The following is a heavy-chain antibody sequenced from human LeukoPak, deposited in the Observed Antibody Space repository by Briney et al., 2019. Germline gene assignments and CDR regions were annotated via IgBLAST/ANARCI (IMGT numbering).Heavy chain of an antibody. CDR1: GGSFSGYY. CDR3: ARGRFLEWLLD. Sequence: KPSETLSLTCAVYGGSFSGYYWSWIRQPPGKGLEWIGEINHSGSTNYNPSLKSRVTISVDTSKNQFSLKLSSVTAADTAVYYCARGRFLEWLLDWGQGTLVTVSS. J-gene: IGHJ4*02. D-gene: IGHD3-3*01. CDR2: INHSGST. V-gene: IGHV4-34*01.